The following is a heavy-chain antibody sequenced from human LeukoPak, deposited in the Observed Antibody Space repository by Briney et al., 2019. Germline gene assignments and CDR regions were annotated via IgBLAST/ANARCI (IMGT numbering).Heavy chain of an antibody. V-gene: IGHV4-59*01. CDR1: GGSISSYY. CDR2: IYYSGST. D-gene: IGHD6-19*01. J-gene: IGHJ5*02. CDR3: AGAVAGTSGKGWFDP. Sequence: SETLSLTCTVSGGSISSYYWSWIRQPPGKGLEWIGYIYYSGSTNYNPSLKSRVTISADTSKNQFSLKLSSVTAADTAVYYCAGAVAGTSGKGWFDPWGQGTLVTVSS.